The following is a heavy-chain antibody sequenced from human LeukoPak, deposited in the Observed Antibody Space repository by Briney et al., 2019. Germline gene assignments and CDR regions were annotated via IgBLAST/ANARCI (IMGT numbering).Heavy chain of an antibody. V-gene: IGHV1-58*01. Sequence: SVKVSCKASGFTFTSSAVQWVRQARGQRLEWIGWIVVGSGNTNYAQKFQERVTITRDMSTSTAYMELSSLRSEDTAVYYCAAECSSSWGFDYWGQGTLVTVSS. CDR3: AAECSSSWGFDY. J-gene: IGHJ4*02. D-gene: IGHD6-13*01. CDR2: IVVGSGNT. CDR1: GFTFTSSA.